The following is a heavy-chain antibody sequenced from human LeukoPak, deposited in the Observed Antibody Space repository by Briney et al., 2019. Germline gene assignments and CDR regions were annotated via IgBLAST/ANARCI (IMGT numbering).Heavy chain of an antibody. CDR2: IKQDGSVI. Sequence: QTGGSLRLSCAASGFSFSTHWMSWFRQAPGKGLEWVALIKQDGSVIHYVDSVKGRFTISRDNAKNSLCLQMNSLRADDTAVYYCAGDAGWTFDIWGQGTKVTVSS. D-gene: IGHD5-24*01. CDR1: GFSFSTHW. CDR3: AGDAGWTFDI. V-gene: IGHV3-7*01. J-gene: IGHJ3*02.